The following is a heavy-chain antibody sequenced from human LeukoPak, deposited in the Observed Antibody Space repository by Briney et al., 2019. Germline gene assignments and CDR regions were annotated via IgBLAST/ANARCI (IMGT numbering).Heavy chain of an antibody. CDR1: GFTFSSYA. CDR2: ISGSGDST. J-gene: IGHJ4*02. Sequence: GGSLRLSCAASGFTFSSYAMSWVRQAPGKGLEWVSAISGSGDSTYYGDSVKGRFTISRDNSKNTLYLQMNSLITEDTAVYYCTATPWGGGSGFDFWGQGTLVTVSS. CDR3: TATPWGGGSGFDF. V-gene: IGHV3-23*01. D-gene: IGHD6-19*01.